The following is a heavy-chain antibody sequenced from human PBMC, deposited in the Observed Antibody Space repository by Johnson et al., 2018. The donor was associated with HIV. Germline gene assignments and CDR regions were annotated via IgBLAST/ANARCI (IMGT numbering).Heavy chain of an antibody. J-gene: IGHJ3*02. CDR1: GFTFSSYE. Sequence: VQLVESGGGLVQPGRSLRLSCTASGFTFSSYEINWVRQAPGKGLEWVAYISASGSTRGTTEYYSGSLRGRFTISRYNAKNSVYLQMNSLPAEDTAVYYCAGVRSSGPWVNVAFGIWGQGTMVTVSS. CDR2: ISASGSTRGTTE. D-gene: IGHD4-17*01. CDR3: AGVRSSGPWVNVAFGI. V-gene: IGHV3-48*03.